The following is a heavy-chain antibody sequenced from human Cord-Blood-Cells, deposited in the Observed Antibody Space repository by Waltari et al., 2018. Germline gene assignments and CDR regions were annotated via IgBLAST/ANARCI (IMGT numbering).Heavy chain of an antibody. Sequence: QVQLQQWGAGLLKPSETLSLTCAVYGGSFSGYYWSWIRQPPGKGLEWIGEINHSGSTNYTPSLKRRVTISVDTSKNQFSLKLSSVTAADTAVYYCARGGVLEWLLYGSYYYYGMDVWGQGTTVTVSS. CDR2: INHSGST. V-gene: IGHV4-34*01. J-gene: IGHJ6*02. CDR1: GGSFSGYY. D-gene: IGHD3-3*01. CDR3: ARGGVLEWLLYGSYYYYGMDV.